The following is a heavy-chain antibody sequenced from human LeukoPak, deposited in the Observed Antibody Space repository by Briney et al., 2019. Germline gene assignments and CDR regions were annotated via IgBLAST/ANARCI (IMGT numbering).Heavy chain of an antibody. D-gene: IGHD2-2*03. CDR2: IIPIFGTA. J-gene: IGHJ6*02. CDR3: ARGGYCSSTSCLRLYYYYYYGMDV. Sequence: SVTVSCKASGGTFSSYAISWVRQAPGQGLEWMGGIIPIFGTANYAQKFQGRVTITAAESTSTAYMELSSLRSEDTAVYYCARGGYCSSTSCLRLYYYYYYGMDVWGQGTTVTVSS. V-gene: IGHV1-69*13. CDR1: GGTFSSYA.